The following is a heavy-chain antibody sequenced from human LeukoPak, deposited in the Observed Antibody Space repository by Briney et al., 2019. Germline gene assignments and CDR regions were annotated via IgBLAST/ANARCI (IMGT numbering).Heavy chain of an antibody. CDR1: GYTFTGYY. J-gene: IGHJ4*02. CDR3: AREMDIVVVVAAELDY. D-gene: IGHD2-15*01. CDR2: INPNSGGT. Sequence: GASVKVSCKASGYTFTGYYIHWVRQAPGQGLEWMGWINPNSGGTNYAQKFQGRVTMTRDTSISTAYMELSRLRSDDTAVYYCAREMDIVVVVAAELDYWGQGTLVTVSS. V-gene: IGHV1-2*02.